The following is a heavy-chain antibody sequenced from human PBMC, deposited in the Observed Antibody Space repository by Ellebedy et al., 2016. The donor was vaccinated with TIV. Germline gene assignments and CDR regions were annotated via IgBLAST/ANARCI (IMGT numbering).Heavy chain of an antibody. V-gene: IGHV4-59*01. J-gene: IGHJ2*01. D-gene: IGHD1-26*01. CDR1: GGSISSYY. CDR3: ARVGSKWAYWYFDL. CDR2: IYYSGST. Sequence: MPSETLSLTCTVSGGSISSYYLSWIRQPPGKGLEWIGYIYYSGSTNFNASLKSRLTISVDTSKNQFSLKLSSVTAADTAVYYCARVGSKWAYWYFDLWGRGTLVTVSS.